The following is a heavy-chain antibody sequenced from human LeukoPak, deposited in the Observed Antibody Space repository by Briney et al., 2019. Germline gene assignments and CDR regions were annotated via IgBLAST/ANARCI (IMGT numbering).Heavy chain of an antibody. V-gene: IGHV4-39*01. Sequence: SETLSLTCTVSGGSISSSSYYWGWIRQPPGKGLEWIGSIYYSGSTYYNPSLKSRVTISVDTSKNQFSLKLSSVTAADTAVYYCARVYGSGSCYGIDYWGQGTLVTVSS. D-gene: IGHD3-10*01. CDR2: IYYSGST. J-gene: IGHJ4*02. CDR1: GGSISSSSYY. CDR3: ARVYGSGSCYGIDY.